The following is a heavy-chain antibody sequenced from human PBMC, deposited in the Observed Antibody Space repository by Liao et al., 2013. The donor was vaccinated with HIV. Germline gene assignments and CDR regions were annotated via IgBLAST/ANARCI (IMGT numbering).Heavy chain of an antibody. V-gene: IGHV4-4*07. J-gene: IGHJ4*02. CDR1: GGSISSYY. Sequence: QVQLQESGPGLVKPSETLSLTCTVSGGSISSYYWSWIRQPAGKGLEWIGRIFTSGSTDYNPSLKSRVTLSVDTSKNQFSLKLSSVTAADTAVYYCTRGYYDILTGYYTDYWGQGTLVTVSS. CDR3: TRGYYDILTGYYTDY. D-gene: IGHD3-9*01. CDR2: IFTSGST.